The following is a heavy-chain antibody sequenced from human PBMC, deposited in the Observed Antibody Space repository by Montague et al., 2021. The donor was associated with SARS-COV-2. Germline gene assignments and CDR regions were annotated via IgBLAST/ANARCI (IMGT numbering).Heavy chain of an antibody. CDR2: ISWNSGSI. J-gene: IGHJ4*02. CDR1: GFTFDDYA. Sequence: SLRLSCAASGFTFDDYAMHWVRQAPGKGLEWVSGISWNSGSIGYADSVKGRFTISRDNAKNSQYLQMNSLRAEDTALYYCALPQELGFDYWGQGTLVTVSS. CDR3: ALPQELGFDY. V-gene: IGHV3-9*01. D-gene: IGHD7-27*01.